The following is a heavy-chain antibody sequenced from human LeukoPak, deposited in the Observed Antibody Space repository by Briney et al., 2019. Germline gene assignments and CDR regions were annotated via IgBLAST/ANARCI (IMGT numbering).Heavy chain of an antibody. CDR3: ARDYSGKYTIDY. V-gene: IGHV3-30*04. Sequence: PGGSLRLSCAASGFTFSSHGMHWVRQAPGKGLEWVAVIAHDGSNKDYADSVKGRITISRDNFKDTLYLQMNSLRTEDTAVYYCARDYSGKYTIDYWGQGTLVTVSS. J-gene: IGHJ4*02. CDR2: IAHDGSNK. CDR1: GFTFSSHG. D-gene: IGHD1-26*01.